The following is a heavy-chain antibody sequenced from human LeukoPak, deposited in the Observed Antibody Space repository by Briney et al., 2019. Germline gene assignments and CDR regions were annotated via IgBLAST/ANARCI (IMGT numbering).Heavy chain of an antibody. Sequence: SETLSLTCAVSGDSVRTSPYYWAWIRHPPGKGLEWIGSIHQSGGTYYNPSLQSRLIMSVDTSKNQFSLKLRSVTAADTAVYYCARHAWGGNKDFDVWGRGTLVAVSS. D-gene: IGHD4-23*01. CDR1: GDSVRTSPYY. CDR2: IHQSGGT. V-gene: IGHV4-39*01. CDR3: ARHAWGGNKDFDV. J-gene: IGHJ2*01.